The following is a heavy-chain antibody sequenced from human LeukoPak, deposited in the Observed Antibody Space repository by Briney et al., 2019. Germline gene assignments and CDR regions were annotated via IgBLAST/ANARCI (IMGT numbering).Heavy chain of an antibody. CDR2: ISSNSRDI. D-gene: IGHD2-15*01. J-gene: IGHJ1*01. Sequence: GGSLRLSCADSGFTFGRYWMHWVRQAPGKGLEWVSYISSNSRDIYYADSVVGRFTISRDNIENTLYLQMNSLRAEDTAIYYRARDKCSGGTCYGYFQHWGQGTLVTVSS. V-gene: IGHV3-48*01. CDR1: GFTFGRYW. CDR3: ARDKCSGGTCYGYFQH.